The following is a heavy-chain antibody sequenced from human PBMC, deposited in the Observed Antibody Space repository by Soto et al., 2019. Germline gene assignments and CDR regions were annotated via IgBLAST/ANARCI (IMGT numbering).Heavy chain of an antibody. CDR3: ARLAYSHYST. CDR2: IYYSGTT. CDR1: CGSIKVGVYY. J-gene: IGHJ4*02. Sequence: SETLSLTCTVSCGSIKVGVYYWGWIRQPPGKGLEWVATIYYSGTTYYNPSLKSRLTISLDTSRNQFSLDLTSVTAADTAVYYCARLAYSHYSTWGQGTLVTVSS. V-gene: IGHV4-39*01. D-gene: IGHD5-12*01.